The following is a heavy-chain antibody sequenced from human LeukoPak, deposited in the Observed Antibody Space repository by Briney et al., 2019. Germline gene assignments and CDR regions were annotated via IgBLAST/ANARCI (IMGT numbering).Heavy chain of an antibody. D-gene: IGHD4-23*01. CDR2: IYYSGST. Sequence: PSQTLSLTRTVSGVSISSGGYYWSWIRPHPGKGLEWIGYIYYSGSTYYNPALKSRVTISVDTSKSQFFLKLSSVTAADTAVYYCASDPDGGNWFDACGEGTLVTVYS. CDR3: ASDPDGGNWFDA. CDR1: GVSISSGGYY. J-gene: IGHJ5*02. V-gene: IGHV4-31*03.